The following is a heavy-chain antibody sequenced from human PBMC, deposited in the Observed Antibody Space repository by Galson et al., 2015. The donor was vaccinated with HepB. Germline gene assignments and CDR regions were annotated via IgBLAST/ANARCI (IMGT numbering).Heavy chain of an antibody. CDR2: IGSQTDGKTT. D-gene: IGHD2-8*02. V-gene: IGHV3-15*04. CDR1: GFPFYNAW. CDR3: TRDVYYITYWSWLDP. Sequence: SLRHSCAASGFPFYNAWMTWVRQALGMGVESVVRIGSQTDGKTTDYAAPGKGRFTLSRDESKNRIYLQMNSLKTEDTAVYYCTRDVYYITYWSWLDPWGQGTLVTVSS. J-gene: IGHJ5*02.